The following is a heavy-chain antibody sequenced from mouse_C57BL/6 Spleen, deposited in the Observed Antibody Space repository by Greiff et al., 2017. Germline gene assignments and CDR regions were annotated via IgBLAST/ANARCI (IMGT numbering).Heavy chain of an antibody. Sequence: EVQLVESGGGLVQPTGSLKLSCAASGFSFTTYAMNWVRQAPGKGLEWVARIRSKSNNYATYYADSVKDRFTISSDDSESMLYLQMNNVKTEDTAIYYCVSQLGRDPYYYAMDYWGQGTSVTVSS. J-gene: IGHJ4*01. CDR3: VSQLGRDPYYYAMDY. CDR2: IRSKSNNYAT. V-gene: IGHV10-1*01. CDR1: GFSFTTYA. D-gene: IGHD4-1*01.